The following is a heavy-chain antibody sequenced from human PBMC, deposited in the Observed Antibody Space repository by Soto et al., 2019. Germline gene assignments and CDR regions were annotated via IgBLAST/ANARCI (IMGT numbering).Heavy chain of an antibody. V-gene: IGHV1-2*04. CDR2: INPNSGGT. CDR1: GYTFTGYY. J-gene: IGHJ5*02. D-gene: IGHD3-9*01. CDR3: ARERDILTGYFRTGWFDP. Sequence: GASVKVSCKASGYTFTGYYMHWVRQAPGQGLEWMGWINPNSGGTNYAQKFQGWVTMTRDTSISTAYMELSRLRSDDTAVYYCARERDILTGYFRTGWFDPWGQGTLVTVSS.